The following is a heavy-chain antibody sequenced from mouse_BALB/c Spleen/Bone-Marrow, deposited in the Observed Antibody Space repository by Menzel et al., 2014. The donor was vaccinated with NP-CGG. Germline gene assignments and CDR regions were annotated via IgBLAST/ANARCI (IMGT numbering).Heavy chain of an antibody. CDR2: IDPANGNT. V-gene: IGHV14-3*02. D-gene: IGHD1-1*01. J-gene: IGHJ3*01. CDR3: ASYYYGSAWFAY. CDR1: GFNIKDTY. Sequence: VQLQQSGAELGKPGASVKLSCTASGFNIKDTYMHWVKQRPEQGLEWIGRIDPANGNTKYDPKFQGKATITADTSSNTAYLQLSSLTSEDTAVYYCASYYYGSAWFAYWGQGTLVTVSA.